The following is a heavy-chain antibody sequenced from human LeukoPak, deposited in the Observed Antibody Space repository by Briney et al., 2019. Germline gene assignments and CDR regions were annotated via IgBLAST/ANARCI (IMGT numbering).Heavy chain of an antibody. J-gene: IGHJ4*02. CDR3: ASPPRIVGATYFDY. CDR1: GFTFSSYA. V-gene: IGHV3-30-3*01. Sequence: GGSLRLSCAASGFTFSSYAMPWVRQAPGKGLEWVAVISYDGSNKYYADSVKGRFTTSRDNSKNTLYLQMNSLRAEDTAVYYCASPPRIVGATYFDYWGQGTLVTVSS. CDR2: ISYDGSNK. D-gene: IGHD1-26*01.